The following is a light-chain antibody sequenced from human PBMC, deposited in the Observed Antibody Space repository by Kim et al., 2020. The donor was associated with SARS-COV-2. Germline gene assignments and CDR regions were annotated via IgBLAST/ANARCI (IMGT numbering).Light chain of an antibody. CDR3: QQYGTSPET. Sequence: SPGERATLSCRASQSLSSNHLAWYQQKPGQAPRLLIYGASSRTTGIPDRFSGSGSGTDFTLSINRLEPEDFAMYYCQQYGTSPETFGGGTKVDIK. V-gene: IGKV3-20*01. J-gene: IGKJ4*01. CDR2: GAS. CDR1: QSLSSNH.